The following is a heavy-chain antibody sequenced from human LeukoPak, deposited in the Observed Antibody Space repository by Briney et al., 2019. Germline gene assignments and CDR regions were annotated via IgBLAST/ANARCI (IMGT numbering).Heavy chain of an antibody. Sequence: SETLSLTCAVSGASIRSGGYFWGWIRQHPWKGLECMGYFFYSGTTYYNPSLESRVTISVDTSKNQISLKLTSVTVADTAVYYCVRAAGTAYHAYYFDSWGQGTLATVSS. V-gene: IGHV4-31*11. CDR2: FFYSGTT. J-gene: IGHJ4*02. D-gene: IGHD1-7*01. CDR3: VRAAGTAYHAYYFDS. CDR1: GASIRSGGYF.